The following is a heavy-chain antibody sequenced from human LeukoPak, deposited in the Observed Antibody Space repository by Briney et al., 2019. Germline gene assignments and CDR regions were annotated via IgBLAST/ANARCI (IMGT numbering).Heavy chain of an antibody. CDR1: GFTFRGYW. CDR3: ARPTYSGSYYWFDY. Sequence: GGSLRLSCAASGFTFRGYWMHWVRQAPGKGLEWVAVIWYDGSNKYYADSVKGRFTISRDNSKNTLYLQMNSLRAEDTAVYYCARPTYSGSYYWFDYWGQGTLVTVSS. CDR2: IWYDGSNK. J-gene: IGHJ4*02. V-gene: IGHV3-33*08. D-gene: IGHD1-26*01.